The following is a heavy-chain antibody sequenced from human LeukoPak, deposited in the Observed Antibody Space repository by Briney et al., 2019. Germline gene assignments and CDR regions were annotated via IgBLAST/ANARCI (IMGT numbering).Heavy chain of an antibody. CDR1: GYSFTSYW. V-gene: IGHV5-51*01. CDR3: ARRDYYDSSGYIYFDY. Sequence: GESPKISCKGSGYSFTSYWIGWVRQMPGKGLEWMGIIYPGDSDTRYSPSFQGQVTISADKSISTAYLQWSSLKASDTAMYYCARRDYYDSSGYIYFDYWGQGTLVTVSS. D-gene: IGHD3-22*01. J-gene: IGHJ4*02. CDR2: IYPGDSDT.